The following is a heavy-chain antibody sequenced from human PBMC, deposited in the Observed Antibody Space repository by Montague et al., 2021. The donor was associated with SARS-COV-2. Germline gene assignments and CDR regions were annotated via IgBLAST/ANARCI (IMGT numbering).Heavy chain of an antibody. CDR2: IYYSGST. V-gene: IGHV4-39*07. D-gene: IGHD6-19*01. CDR1: DGSISSGSYY. J-gene: IGHJ4*02. CDR3: ARERSSGWD. Sequence: SETLSPTCTVSDGSISSGSYYWGWIRQPPGKGLEWIGSIYYSGSTYKNPSLKSRVTLSVDTSENHFSLKLSSVTAADTAVYYCARERSSGWDWGQGTLVTVSS.